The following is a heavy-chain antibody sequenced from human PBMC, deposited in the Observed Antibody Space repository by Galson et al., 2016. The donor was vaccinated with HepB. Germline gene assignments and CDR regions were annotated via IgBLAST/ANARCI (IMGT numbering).Heavy chain of an antibody. CDR3: VIDWRRMSHFHYGLDV. D-gene: IGHD2/OR15-2a*01. Sequence: SVKVSCKVSGSTLTELSIHWVRQAPARGLEWMGGFDPENGETIYTQRFQGRVTMTEDTSTDTAYMELSSLISEDTAVYFCVIDWRRMSHFHYGLDVWGQGTTVIVSS. J-gene: IGHJ6*02. V-gene: IGHV1-24*01. CDR1: GSTLTELS. CDR2: FDPENGET.